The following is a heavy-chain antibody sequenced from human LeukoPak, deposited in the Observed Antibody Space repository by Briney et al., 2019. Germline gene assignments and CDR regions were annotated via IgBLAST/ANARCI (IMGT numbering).Heavy chain of an antibody. D-gene: IGHD2-15*01. CDR1: GGSISSSSYY. V-gene: IGHV4-39*01. CDR3: ARHPNYCSGGSCYQNYYYYYYYMDV. CDR2: IYYSGST. Sequence: PSETLSLTCTVSGGSISSSSYYWGWIRQPPGKGLEWIGSIYYSGSTYYNPSLKSRVTISVDTSKNQFSLKLSSVTAADTAVYYCARHPNYCSGGSCYQNYYYYYYYMDVWGKGTTVTISS. J-gene: IGHJ6*03.